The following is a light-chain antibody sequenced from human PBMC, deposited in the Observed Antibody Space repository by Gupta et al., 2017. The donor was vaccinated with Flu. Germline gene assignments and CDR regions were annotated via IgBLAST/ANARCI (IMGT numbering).Light chain of an antibody. CDR1: QSVNSYD. Sequence: ERVPPSCRASQSVNSYDLAWHQQKPGLAPRILDEAASKRATGIRYRCSGSGSGTDFTLSISRLEPEEFVVYYCQQNDSSPVTFGQGTKLEIK. V-gene: IGKV3-20*01. CDR3: QQNDSSPVT. CDR2: AAS. J-gene: IGKJ2*01.